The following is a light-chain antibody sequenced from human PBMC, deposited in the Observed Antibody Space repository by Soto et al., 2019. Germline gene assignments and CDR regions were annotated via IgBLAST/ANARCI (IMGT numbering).Light chain of an antibody. CDR2: GAS. Sequence: EIVLTQSPGTLSLSPGERATLSCRASQSVSSSYLAWYQQKPGQAPRLLIYGASSRATGIPDRFSGSGSGTYFTLTISRLEPEDSAVYYCQQYGSSPPMTFGQGTKVEIK. CDR3: QQYGSSPPMT. CDR1: QSVSSSY. V-gene: IGKV3-20*01. J-gene: IGKJ1*01.